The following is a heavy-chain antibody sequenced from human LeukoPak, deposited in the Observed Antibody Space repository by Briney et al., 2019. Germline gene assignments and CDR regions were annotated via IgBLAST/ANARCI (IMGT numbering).Heavy chain of an antibody. CDR2: ISSSGSTI. CDR3: AREVVAARNYYYYMDV. CDR1: GFTFSDHY. V-gene: IGHV3-11*01. J-gene: IGHJ6*03. Sequence: MTGGSLRLSCAASGFTFSDHYMGWIRQAPGKGLEWVSYISSSGSTIYYADSVKGRFTISRDNAKNSLYLQMNSLRAEDTAVYYCAREVVAARNYYYYMDVWGKGTTVTVSS. D-gene: IGHD2-15*01.